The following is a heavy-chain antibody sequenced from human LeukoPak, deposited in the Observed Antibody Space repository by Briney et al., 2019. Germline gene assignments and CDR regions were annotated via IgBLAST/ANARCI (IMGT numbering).Heavy chain of an antibody. CDR3: ARGGGYTYGYQDAFDI. D-gene: IGHD5-18*01. Sequence: PSETLSLTCAVSGYSISSGGYSWSWIRQPPGKGLEWIGYIYYSGNTYYNPSLKSRLSISVDTSKNQLSLKLSSVTAADTAMYFCARGGGYTYGYQDAFDIWGQGTMVTVSS. J-gene: IGHJ3*02. V-gene: IGHV4-30-4*07. CDR2: IYYSGNT. CDR1: GYSISSGGYS.